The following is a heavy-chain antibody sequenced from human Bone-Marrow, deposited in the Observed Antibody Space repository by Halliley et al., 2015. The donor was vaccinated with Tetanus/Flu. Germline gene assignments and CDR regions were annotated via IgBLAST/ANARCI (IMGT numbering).Heavy chain of an antibody. CDR2: INPSGGST. J-gene: IGHJ4*02. D-gene: IGHD3-10*01. Sequence: QGPEWMGRINPSGGSTNYAQKFQGRVTMTRDTSTSTVYMELSSLRSEDTAVYYCARDNMAFDCWGQGTLVTVSS. V-gene: IGHV1-46*01. CDR3: ARDNMAFDC.